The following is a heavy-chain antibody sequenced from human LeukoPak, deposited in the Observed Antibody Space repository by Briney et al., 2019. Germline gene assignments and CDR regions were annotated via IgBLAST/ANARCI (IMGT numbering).Heavy chain of an antibody. V-gene: IGHV4-30-4*08. CDR2: IYYSGST. J-gene: IGHJ3*02. Sequence: SETLSLTCTVSGGSISSSSYYWSWIRQPPGKGLEWIGYIYYSGSTYYNPSLKSRVTISVDTSKNQFSLKLSSVTAADTAVYYCARDQGYNWNDWEAFDIWGQGTMVTVSS. D-gene: IGHD1-1*01. CDR3: ARDQGYNWNDWEAFDI. CDR1: GGSISSSSYY.